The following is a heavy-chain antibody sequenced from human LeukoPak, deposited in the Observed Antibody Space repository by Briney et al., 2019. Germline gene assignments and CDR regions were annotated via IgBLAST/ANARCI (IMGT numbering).Heavy chain of an antibody. J-gene: IGHJ4*02. D-gene: IGHD4-17*01. CDR3: ARARDTTVTMGFDY. CDR2: ISSTGSAI. CDR1: GFTFSDYY. V-gene: IGHV3-11*04. Sequence: GGSLRLSCAASGFTFSDYYMSWIRQAPGKGLEWVSYISSTGSAIYYADSVKGRFTISRDNVKNSLYLQLNSLSAEDTAVYYCARARDTTVTMGFDYWGQGTLVTVSS.